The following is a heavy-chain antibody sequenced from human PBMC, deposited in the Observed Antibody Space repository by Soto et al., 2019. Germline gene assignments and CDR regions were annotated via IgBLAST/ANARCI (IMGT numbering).Heavy chain of an antibody. J-gene: IGHJ4*02. V-gene: IGHV1-18*01. D-gene: IGHD1-26*01. Sequence: QVQLVQSGAEVKKPGASVKVSCKASGYTFTSYGISWVRQAPGQGLEWMGWISAYNGNTKYAQKLQGRVTTTTDTSTSTTYMELRSMRSDDTAVYYCARDLGGSYYAPVDYWGQGTLVTVSS. CDR3: ARDLGGSYYAPVDY. CDR2: ISAYNGNT. CDR1: GYTFTSYG.